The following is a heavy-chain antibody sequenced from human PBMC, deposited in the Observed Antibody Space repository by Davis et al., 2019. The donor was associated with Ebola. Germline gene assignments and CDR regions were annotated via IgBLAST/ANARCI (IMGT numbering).Heavy chain of an antibody. J-gene: IGHJ2*01. CDR3: ARDYYDSSDYPSHYFDI. CDR2: LSPDGGNT. V-gene: IGHV1-8*01. D-gene: IGHD3-22*01. Sequence: AASVKVSCKASGYTFINYEIQWVRQVPGQGFEWMGWLSPDGGNTGSAQKFQGRVTMTRITSMSTVYLELTRLTSEDTAVYYCARDYYDSSDYPSHYFDIWGRGTLVTVSS. CDR1: GYTFINYE.